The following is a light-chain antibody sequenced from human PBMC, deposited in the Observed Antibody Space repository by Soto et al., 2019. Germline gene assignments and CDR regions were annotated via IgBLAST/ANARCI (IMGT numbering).Light chain of an antibody. CDR1: QSISDW. CDR3: LQHNSYPLT. J-gene: IGKJ4*01. V-gene: IGKV1-5*01. Sequence: DIQMTQSPSTLSASVGDRVTITCRASQSISDWLAWYQQKPGKAPKLLIYDASGLESGVPSRFSGSGSGTEFTLTISSLQPEDFATYYCLQHNSYPLTFGGGTKVDIK. CDR2: DAS.